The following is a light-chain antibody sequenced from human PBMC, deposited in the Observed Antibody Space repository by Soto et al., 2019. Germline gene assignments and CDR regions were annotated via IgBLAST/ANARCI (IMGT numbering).Light chain of an antibody. J-gene: IGKJ1*01. CDR2: DAS. CDR3: QQYNTYSPERT. CDR1: QSIGRW. V-gene: IGKV1-5*01. Sequence: DIPMTQSPSTLSAFVGDRVTITCRASQSIGRWLAWYQQKPGKAPKLLIYDASSLESGVPSRFSGSGSGTEFTLTINSLQPDDFATYYCQQYNTYSPERTFGQGTKVEVK.